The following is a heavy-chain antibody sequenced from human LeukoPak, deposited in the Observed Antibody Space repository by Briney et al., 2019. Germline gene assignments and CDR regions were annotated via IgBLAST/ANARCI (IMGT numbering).Heavy chain of an antibody. CDR3: ARVGLRASDYYYYYMDV. CDR1: GGSISSYY. J-gene: IGHJ6*03. CDR2: IYYSGST. V-gene: IGHV4-59*01. Sequence: PSETLSLTCTVSGGSISSYYWSCIRQPPGKEVEWIGYIYYSGSTNYNPSLKSRVTISVDTSKNQFSLKVSSVTAADTAVYYCARVGLRASDYYYYYMDVWGKGTTVTVSS. D-gene: IGHD3-16*01.